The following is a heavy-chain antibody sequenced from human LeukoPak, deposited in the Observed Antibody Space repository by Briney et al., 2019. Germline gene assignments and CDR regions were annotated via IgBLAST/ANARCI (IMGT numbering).Heavy chain of an antibody. V-gene: IGHV3-23*01. Sequence: PGGSLRLSCAASGFTFSSYGMSRVRQTPGKGLEWVSRVSASGGRTYYADSVKGRFTISRDNSKNTMSLQMNNLRADDTAVYYCAKSYASGSFYDYWGQETLVTVSS. CDR1: GFTFSSYG. J-gene: IGHJ4*02. D-gene: IGHD3-10*01. CDR2: VSASGGRT. CDR3: AKSYASGSFYDY.